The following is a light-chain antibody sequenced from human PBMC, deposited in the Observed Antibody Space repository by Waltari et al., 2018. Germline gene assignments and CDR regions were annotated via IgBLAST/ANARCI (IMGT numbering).Light chain of an antibody. CDR1: ALTRQY. CDR2: KDT. Sequence: SSQLTQPSSVSLSPGQTARITCSGDALTRQYVYWYQLKPGLAPVMGLYKDTRRPSGIAVRFSASTSGTTVTLTISGVQAEDEADYYCHSSDMTGTWVFGGGTRLTVL. V-gene: IGLV3-25*03. J-gene: IGLJ3*02. CDR3: HSSDMTGTWV.